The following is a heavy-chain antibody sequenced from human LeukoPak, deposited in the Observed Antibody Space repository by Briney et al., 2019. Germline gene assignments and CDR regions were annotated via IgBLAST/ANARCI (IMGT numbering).Heavy chain of an antibody. Sequence: SETLSLTCTVSGGSINSYWSWIRPPAGKGLEWIGRISGSGITTYNPSLKSRLSISIDTSKNQFSLNLMSVTAADTAVYYFARDSGTTGEVKFDPWGQGTLVTVSS. CDR3: ARDSGTTGEVKFDP. V-gene: IGHV4-4*07. CDR1: GGSINSY. J-gene: IGHJ5*02. D-gene: IGHD3-10*01. CDR2: ISGSGIT.